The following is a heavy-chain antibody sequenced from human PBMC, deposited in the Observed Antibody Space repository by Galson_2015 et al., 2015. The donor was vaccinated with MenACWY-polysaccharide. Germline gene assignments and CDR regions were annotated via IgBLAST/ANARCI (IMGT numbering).Heavy chain of an antibody. V-gene: IGHV3-43*02. CDR2: ISGDGGST. D-gene: IGHD5-24*01. CDR1: GFTFDDYA. J-gene: IGHJ4*02. CDR3: ATHWEMATTDYDY. Sequence: SLRLSCAASGFTFDDYAMHWVRQAPGKGLEWVSLISGDGGSTYYADSVKGRFTISRDNSKNSLYLQMNSLRTEDTALYYCATHWEMATTDYDYWGQGTLVTVSS.